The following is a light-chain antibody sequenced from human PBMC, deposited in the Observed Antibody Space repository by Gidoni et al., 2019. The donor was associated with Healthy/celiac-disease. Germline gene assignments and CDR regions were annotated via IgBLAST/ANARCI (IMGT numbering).Light chain of an antibody. J-gene: IGLJ1*01. CDR1: SSDVGGYNY. CDR3: SSYTSSSIFYV. Sequence: QSALTQPASVSGSSGQSITISCTGTSSDVGGYNYVSWYQQHPGKAPKLMIYDVNNRPSGVSNRFSGSKSGNTASLTISGLQAEDEADYYCSSYTSSSIFYVFGTGTKVTVL. V-gene: IGLV2-14*03. CDR2: DVN.